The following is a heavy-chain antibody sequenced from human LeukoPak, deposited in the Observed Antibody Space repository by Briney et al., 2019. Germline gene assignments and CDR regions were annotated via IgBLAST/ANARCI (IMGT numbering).Heavy chain of an antibody. CDR1: GFSFSRYA. CDR2: ISGSGGRT. Sequence: GGSLRLSCAASGFSFSRYAMNWVRQAPGKGLEWVSGISGSGGRTHYADSVKGRFTMSRDNSRNTLYLQMNSLRAEDTAVYYCAKVMLGDYYYYMDVWGKGTTVTVSS. V-gene: IGHV3-23*01. D-gene: IGHD3-16*01. J-gene: IGHJ6*03. CDR3: AKVMLGDYYYYMDV.